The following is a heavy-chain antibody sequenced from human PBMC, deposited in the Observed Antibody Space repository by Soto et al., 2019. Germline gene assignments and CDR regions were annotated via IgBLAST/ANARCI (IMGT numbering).Heavy chain of an antibody. CDR3: ARDDEGGSYCDLGY. V-gene: IGHV3-30-3*01. J-gene: IGHJ4*02. D-gene: IGHD3-10*01. CDR1: GLPFSNYI. CDR2: ILDDGNNK. Sequence: PGGSLRLSCAASGLPFSNYIMHWVRQAPGKGLEWVAFILDDGNNKYYADSVKGRFTISRDNSKNTLYLQMNSLRTEDTAVYYCARDDEGGSYCDLGYWGQGTLVTVSS.